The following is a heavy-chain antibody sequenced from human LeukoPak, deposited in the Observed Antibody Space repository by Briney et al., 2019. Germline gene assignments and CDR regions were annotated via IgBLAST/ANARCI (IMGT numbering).Heavy chain of an antibody. J-gene: IGHJ6*03. CDR1: GFTFSRYE. CDR2: ISSSGSTI. D-gene: IGHD6-6*01. CDR3: AREYSSSSGYYYYYMDV. V-gene: IGHV3-48*03. Sequence: GGSLRLSCAASGFTFSRYEMNWVRQAPGKGLEWVSYISSSGSTIYYADSVKGRFTISRDNAKNSLYLQMNSLRAEDTAVYYCAREYSSSSGYYYYYMDVWGKGTTVTVSS.